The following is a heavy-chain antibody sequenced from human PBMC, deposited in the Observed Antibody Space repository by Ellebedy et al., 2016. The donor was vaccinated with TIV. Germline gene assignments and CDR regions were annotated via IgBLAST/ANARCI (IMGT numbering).Heavy chain of an antibody. CDR3: ARDKEGDSSGYIHGY. J-gene: IGHJ4*02. CDR1: GGTFSSYA. D-gene: IGHD3-22*01. Sequence: ASVKVSCKASGGTFSSYAISWVRQAPGQGLEWMGGIIPIFGTANYAQKFQGRVTITADESTSTAYMELSSLRSEDTAVYYCARDKEGDSSGYIHGYWGQGTLVTVSS. V-gene: IGHV1-69*13. CDR2: IIPIFGTA.